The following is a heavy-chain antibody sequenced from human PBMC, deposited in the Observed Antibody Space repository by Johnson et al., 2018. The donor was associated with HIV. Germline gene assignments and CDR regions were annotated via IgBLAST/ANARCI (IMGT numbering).Heavy chain of an antibody. CDR2: ISGSGGST. Sequence: MLLVESGGDVVQPGRSLRLSCAASGFTFSSYAMSWVRQAPGKGLEWVSAISGSGGSTYYADSVKGRFTISRDNSKNTLYLQMNSLRAEDTAVYYCAKGSGMVQGVIIDDAFDIWGQGTMVTVSS. J-gene: IGHJ3*02. CDR1: GFTFSSYA. D-gene: IGHD3-10*01. CDR3: AKGSGMVQGVIIDDAFDI. V-gene: IGHV3-23*04.